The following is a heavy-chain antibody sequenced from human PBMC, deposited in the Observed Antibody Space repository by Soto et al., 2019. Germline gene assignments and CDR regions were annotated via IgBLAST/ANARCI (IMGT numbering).Heavy chain of an antibody. CDR2: ISYDGGNE. D-gene: IGHD6-19*01. CDR1: GFTFSSYG. CDR3: AKGLRGSSGWCHHDY. V-gene: IGHV3-30*18. J-gene: IGHJ4*02. Sequence: QVQLVESGGGVVQPGRSLRLSCAASGFTFSSYGMHWVRQAPGKGLEWVAVISYDGGNEYYADSVQGRFTISRDNSKNTLFLQMNSLRAEDTAVYYCAKGLRGSSGWCHHDYWGQGSLVTVSS.